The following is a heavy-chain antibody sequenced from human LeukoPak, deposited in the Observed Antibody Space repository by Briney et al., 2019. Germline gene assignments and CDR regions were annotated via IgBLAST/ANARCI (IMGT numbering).Heavy chain of an antibody. Sequence: SETLSLTCAVYGGSFSGYYWSWIRQPPGKGLEWIGEINHSGSTNYNPSLKSRVTISVDTSKNQFSLKLSSVTAADTAVYYCARAIYGDYGFLDYWGQGTLVTVSS. J-gene: IGHJ4*02. CDR2: INHSGST. CDR1: GGSFSGYY. D-gene: IGHD4-17*01. V-gene: IGHV4-34*01. CDR3: ARAIYGDYGFLDY.